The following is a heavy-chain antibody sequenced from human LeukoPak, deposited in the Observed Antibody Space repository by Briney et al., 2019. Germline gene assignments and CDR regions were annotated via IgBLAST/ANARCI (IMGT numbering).Heavy chain of an antibody. Sequence: SETLSLTCTVSGGSISSGGYYWSWIRQHPGKGLEWIGYIYYSGSTYYNPSLKSRVTISVDTSKNQFSLKLSSVTAADTAVYYCARDQRGSRYACDYWGQGTLVTVSS. CDR2: IYYSGST. D-gene: IGHD2-2*01. J-gene: IGHJ4*02. V-gene: IGHV4-31*03. CDR3: ARDQRGSRYACDY. CDR1: GGSISSGGYY.